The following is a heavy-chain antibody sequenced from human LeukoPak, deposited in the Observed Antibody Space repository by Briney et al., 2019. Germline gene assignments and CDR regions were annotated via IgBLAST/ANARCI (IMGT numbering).Heavy chain of an antibody. CDR3: ARVPSGDAFDI. Sequence: GGSLRLSYAASGFTVSSNYMSWVRQAPGKGLEWVSVIYSGGSTYYADSVKGRFTISRDNSKNTLYLQMNSLRAEDTAVYYCARVPSGDAFDIWGQGTMVTVSS. CDR1: GFTVSSNY. V-gene: IGHV3-66*01. CDR2: IYSGGST. J-gene: IGHJ3*02. D-gene: IGHD2-2*01.